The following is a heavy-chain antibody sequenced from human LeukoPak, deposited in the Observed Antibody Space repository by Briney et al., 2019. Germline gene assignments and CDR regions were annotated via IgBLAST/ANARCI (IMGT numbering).Heavy chain of an antibody. V-gene: IGHV3-30*04. J-gene: IGHJ4*02. D-gene: IGHD5-18*01. CDR1: GFTFSSYA. CDR3: ASGDTAMVTDY. Sequence: GGSLRLSCAASGFTFSSYAMHWVRQAPGKGLEWVAVISYDGSNKYYADSVEGRFTISRDNSKNTLYLQMNSLRAEDTAVYYCASGDTAMVTDYWGQGTLVTVSS. CDR2: ISYDGSNK.